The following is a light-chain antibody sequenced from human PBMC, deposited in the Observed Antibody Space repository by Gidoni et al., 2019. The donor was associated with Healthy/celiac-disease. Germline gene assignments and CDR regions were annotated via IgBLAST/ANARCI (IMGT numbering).Light chain of an antibody. Sequence: EIVMSQYPDSLAVSLGERATINCKSSQSVLYSSNNKNYLAWYQQQPGQPPKLLIYWASTRESGVPDRFSGSGSGTDFTLTISSLQAEDVAVYYCQQYYSTPQTFGGGTKVEIK. CDR1: QSVLYSSNNKNY. V-gene: IGKV4-1*01. J-gene: IGKJ4*01. CDR2: WAS. CDR3: QQYYSTPQT.